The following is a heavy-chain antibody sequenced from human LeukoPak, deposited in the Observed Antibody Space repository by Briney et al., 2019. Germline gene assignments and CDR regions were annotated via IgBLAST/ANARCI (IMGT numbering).Heavy chain of an antibody. Sequence: ASVKDSCEASGYTFINYGITWERQAPGQGLEWMGWINPDSGGTNYAQKFQGRVTMTRDTSISTAYMELSRLRSDDTAVYYCARVREYYGSGGWFDPWGQGTLVTVSS. J-gene: IGHJ5*02. CDR2: INPDSGGT. CDR1: GYTFINYG. V-gene: IGHV1-2*02. CDR3: ARVREYYGSGGWFDP. D-gene: IGHD3-10*01.